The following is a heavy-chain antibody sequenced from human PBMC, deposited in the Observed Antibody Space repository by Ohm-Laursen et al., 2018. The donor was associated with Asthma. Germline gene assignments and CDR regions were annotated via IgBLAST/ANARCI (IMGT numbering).Heavy chain of an antibody. CDR1: GGSVSSGSYY. CDR2: FFLRGND. CDR3: ARVGIAARVIDY. J-gene: IGHJ4*02. V-gene: IGHV4-61*01. Sequence: GTLSLTCTVSGGSVSSGSYYWSWIRQPPGKGLEWIGYFFLRGNDNYNPSLKSRVTMSMGTSRGQFSLRLSSVTAADTAVYYCARVGIAARVIDYWGQGTLVTVSS. D-gene: IGHD6-6*01.